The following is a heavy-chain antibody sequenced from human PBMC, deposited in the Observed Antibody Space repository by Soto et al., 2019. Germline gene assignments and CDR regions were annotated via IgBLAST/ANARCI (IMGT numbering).Heavy chain of an antibody. V-gene: IGHV4-30-2*01. CDR2: IYHRGST. D-gene: IGHD2-2*01. CDR3: ARVRPGKWYDP. Sequence: QLQLQESGSGLVKPSQTLSLTCAVSGGSSSRGGYSWGWIRQPPGKGLEWIGYIYHRGSTYYNPSLKRRVTISADRSKNQSSLKLSSVTAEDTAVYYCARVRPGKWYDPWGQGTLVTVSS. CDR1: GGSSSRGGYS. J-gene: IGHJ5*02.